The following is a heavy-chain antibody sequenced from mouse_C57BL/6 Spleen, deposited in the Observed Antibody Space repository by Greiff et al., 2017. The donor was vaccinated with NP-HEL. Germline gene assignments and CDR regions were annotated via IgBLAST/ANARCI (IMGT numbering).Heavy chain of an antibody. V-gene: IGHV14-2*01. CDR1: GFNIKDYY. Sequence: VQLQQSGAELVKPGASVKLSCTASGFNIKDYYMHWVKQRTEQGLEWIGRIDPEDGEPKYAPKFQGKATITADTSSNTAYLQLSSLTSEDTAGYYCARSDYYGSYYFDYWGKGTTLTVAS. D-gene: IGHD1-1*01. CDR3: ARSDYYGSYYFDY. CDR2: IDPEDGEP. J-gene: IGHJ2*01.